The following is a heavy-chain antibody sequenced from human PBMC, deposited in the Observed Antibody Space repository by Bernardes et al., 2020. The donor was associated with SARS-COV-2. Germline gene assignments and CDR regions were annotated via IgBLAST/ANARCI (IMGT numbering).Heavy chain of an antibody. CDR2: INAVGDT. Sequence: GGSLRLSCAASGFTFNNFAMSWVRQVRGRGLEWVSGINAVGDTYYADSVKGRFTISTDSSKQMLFLQMNSLRAEDTAIYYCAKEYAVNSGSYFANWGEGTLVTVSS. CDR1: GFTFNNFA. V-gene: IGHV3-23*01. D-gene: IGHD3-10*01. J-gene: IGHJ4*02. CDR3: AKEYAVNSGSYFAN.